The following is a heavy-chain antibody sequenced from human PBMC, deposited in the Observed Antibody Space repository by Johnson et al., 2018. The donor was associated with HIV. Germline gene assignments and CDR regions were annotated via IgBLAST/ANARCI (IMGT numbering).Heavy chain of an antibody. Sequence: QMLLVESGGGVVQPGGSLRLSCAASGFTFSSYAMHWVRQAPGKGLEWVAVISYDGSNKYYADSVRGRFTISRDNSKNTLYLQMTSLRAEDTAVYYCARDKGGIVGYDAFDIWGQGTMVTVSS. V-gene: IGHV3-30-3*01. D-gene: IGHD1-26*01. CDR2: ISYDGSNK. CDR3: ARDKGGIVGYDAFDI. CDR1: GFTFSSYA. J-gene: IGHJ3*02.